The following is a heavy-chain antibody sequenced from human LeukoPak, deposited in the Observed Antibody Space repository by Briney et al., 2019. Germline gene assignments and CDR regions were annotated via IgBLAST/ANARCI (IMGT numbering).Heavy chain of an antibody. Sequence: PSETLSLTCTVSGGSISSYYWSWIRQPAGKGLEWIGSIYYSGSTYYNPSLKSRVTISVDTSKNQFSLKLSSVTAADTAVYYCARGLEDYYDSSGETPFDYWGQGTLVTVSS. D-gene: IGHD3-22*01. J-gene: IGHJ4*02. CDR1: GGSISSYY. CDR2: IYYSGST. CDR3: ARGLEDYYDSSGETPFDY. V-gene: IGHV4-4*07.